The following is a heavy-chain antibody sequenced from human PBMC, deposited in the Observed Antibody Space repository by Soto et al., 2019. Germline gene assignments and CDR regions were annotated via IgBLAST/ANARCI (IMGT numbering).Heavy chain of an antibody. CDR3: ASEISGSYSY. V-gene: IGHV4-59*12. CDR2: IYYSGST. CDR1: GGSISSYY. Sequence: SETLSLTCTVSGGSISSYYWSWIRQPPGKGLEWIGYIYYSGSTYYNPSLKSRVTISVDTSKNQFSLKLSSVTAADTAVYYCASEISGSYSYWGQGTLVTVSS. J-gene: IGHJ4*02. D-gene: IGHD1-26*01.